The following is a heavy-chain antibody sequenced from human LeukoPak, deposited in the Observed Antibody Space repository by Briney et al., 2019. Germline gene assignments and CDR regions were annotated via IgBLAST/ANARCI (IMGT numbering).Heavy chain of an antibody. Sequence: GGSLRLSCAASGFTVSSDYMSWVRQAPGKGLEWVSAIYTGGSTYYADSVKGRFTISRDNSKNTLYLQVNSLRAEDTAVYYCATSRHGPGTFDIWGQGTMVTVSS. V-gene: IGHV3-66*01. CDR3: ATSRHGPGTFDI. J-gene: IGHJ3*02. CDR2: IYTGGST. CDR1: GFTVSSDY. D-gene: IGHD5-24*01.